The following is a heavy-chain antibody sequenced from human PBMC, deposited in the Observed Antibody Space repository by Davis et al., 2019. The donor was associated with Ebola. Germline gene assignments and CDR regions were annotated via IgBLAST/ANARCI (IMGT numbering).Heavy chain of an antibody. J-gene: IGHJ6*04. CDR3: ATLWFGELLGMDV. CDR1: GYTFTGYT. V-gene: IGHV1-2*06. CDR2: INPNSGGT. Sequence: ASVKVSCKASGYTFTGYTLHWVRQAPGQGLEWMGRINPNSGGTNYAQKFQGRVTMTRDTSISTAYMELSRLRSDDTAVYYCATLWFGELLGMDVWGKGTTVTVSS. D-gene: IGHD3-10*01.